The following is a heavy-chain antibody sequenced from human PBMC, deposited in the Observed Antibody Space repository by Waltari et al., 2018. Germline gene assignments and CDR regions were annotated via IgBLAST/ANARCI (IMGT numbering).Heavy chain of an antibody. V-gene: IGHV4-39*07. CDR2: VSYDGST. CDR3: ARDYSSGWYYFDY. Sequence: QVQLQESGPGLVKPSETLSLSCAVSGASFTSSLYFWVWIRQSPGKGLEWVGSVSYDGSTNYNPSLKSRVTISVDTSKNQFSLKLSSVTAADTAVYYCARDYSSGWYYFDYWGQGTLVTVSS. CDR1: GASFTSSLYF. J-gene: IGHJ4*02. D-gene: IGHD6-19*01.